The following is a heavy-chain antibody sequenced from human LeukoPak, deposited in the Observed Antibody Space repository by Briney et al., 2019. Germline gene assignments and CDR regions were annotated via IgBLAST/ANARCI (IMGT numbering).Heavy chain of an antibody. D-gene: IGHD1-26*01. J-gene: IGHJ4*02. V-gene: IGHV4-39*01. CDR3: ARLVGAATDPFDY. Sequence: PSETLSHTCTVSGGSISYYWGWIRHPPGKGLEWIGTIYYSGTTYYNPSLKSRVFISVDTSKNQFSLKLRSVTAADTAVYYCARLVGAATDPFDYWGQGTLVTVSS. CDR2: IYYSGTT. CDR1: GGSISYY.